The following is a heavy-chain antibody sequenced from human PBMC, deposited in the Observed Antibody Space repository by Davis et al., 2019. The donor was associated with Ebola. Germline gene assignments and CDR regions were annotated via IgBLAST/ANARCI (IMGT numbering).Heavy chain of an antibody. J-gene: IGHJ6*02. D-gene: IGHD4-23*01. CDR1: GFTFSSYA. CDR3: ARESRWEFRGMDV. CDR2: ISGSGGST. Sequence: PGGSLRLSCAASGFTFSSYAMSWVRQAPGKGLEWVSAISGSGGSTYYADSVKGRFTISRDNAKNSLYLQMNSLRAEDTAVYYCARESRWEFRGMDVWGQGTTVTVSS. V-gene: IGHV3-23*01.